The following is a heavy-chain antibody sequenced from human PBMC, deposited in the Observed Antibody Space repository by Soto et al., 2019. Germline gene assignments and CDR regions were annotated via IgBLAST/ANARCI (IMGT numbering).Heavy chain of an antibody. CDR1: GYSFTSLD. Sequence: ASVKGSCKASGYSFTSLDINWVRQTAGQGLEWMGWMQPSTVSTGYAQKFQGRATMTRDTSINTAYMELTTLTSDDTAVYYCARDVEKRNFYEFWSGSLHWGQGTLVTVSS. CDR2: MQPSTVST. V-gene: IGHV1-8*01. CDR3: ARDVEKRNFYEFWSGSLH. J-gene: IGHJ4*02. D-gene: IGHD3-3*01.